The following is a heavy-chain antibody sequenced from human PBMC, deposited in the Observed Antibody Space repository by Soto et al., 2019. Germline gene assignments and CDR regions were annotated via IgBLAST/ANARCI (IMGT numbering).Heavy chain of an antibody. CDR3: SKYSGSPTIPAA. J-gene: IGHJ5*02. Sequence: ASVKVSCKASGYTFTSYYMHWVRQAPGQGLEWMGIINPSGGSTSYAQKFQGRVTMTRDTSTSTVYMELSSLKTEDTAIYYCSKYSGSPTIPAALGQGTRVTVSS. D-gene: IGHD1-26*01. CDR1: GYTFTSYY. CDR2: INPSGGST. V-gene: IGHV1-46*01.